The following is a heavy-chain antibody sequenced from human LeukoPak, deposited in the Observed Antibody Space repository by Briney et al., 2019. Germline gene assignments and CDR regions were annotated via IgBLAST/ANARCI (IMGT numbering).Heavy chain of an antibody. CDR2: ISSSSSTI. J-gene: IGHJ6*04. D-gene: IGHD3-10*01. CDR1: GFTFSSYS. CDR3: ARDLIRGFGELLPLDV. Sequence: PGGSLTLSCAASGFTFSSYSMNWVRQAPGKGLEWVSYISSSSSTIYYADSVKGRFTISRDNAKNSLYLQMNSLRAEDTAVYYCARDLIRGFGELLPLDVWGKGTTVTVSS. V-gene: IGHV3-48*01.